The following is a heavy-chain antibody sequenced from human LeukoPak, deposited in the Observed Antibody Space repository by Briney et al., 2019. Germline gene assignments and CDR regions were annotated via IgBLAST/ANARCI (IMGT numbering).Heavy chain of an antibody. CDR1: EFSFSSHV. J-gene: IGHJ6*02. D-gene: IGHD3-10*01. Sequence: GGSLRLSCVASEFSFSSHVIHWVRQAPGEGLEWVAMISDDGSRKYHADSVKGRFSISRDNSKNTLFLQMNSLRVDDTAVYYCARDYYGSGSHATGMDVWGQGTTVTVSS. CDR2: ISDDGSRK. CDR3: ARDYYGSGSHATGMDV. V-gene: IGHV3-30-3*01.